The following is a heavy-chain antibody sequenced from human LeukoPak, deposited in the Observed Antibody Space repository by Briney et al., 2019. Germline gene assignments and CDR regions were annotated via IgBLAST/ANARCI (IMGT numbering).Heavy chain of an antibody. CDR1: GFTFSSYS. CDR2: VSSSSSYI. CDR3: ASGDVSYYGMDV. Sequence: GGSLRLSCAASGFTFSSYSMNWVRQAPGKGLEWVSSVSSSSSYIYYADSVKARFTISRDNAKNSLYLQMNSLRAEDTAVYYCASGDVSYYGMDVWGQGTTVTVSS. V-gene: IGHV3-21*01. J-gene: IGHJ6*02.